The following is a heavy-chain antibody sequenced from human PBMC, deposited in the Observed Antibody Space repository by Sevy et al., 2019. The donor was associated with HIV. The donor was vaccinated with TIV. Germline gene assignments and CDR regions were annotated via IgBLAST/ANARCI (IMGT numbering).Heavy chain of an antibody. V-gene: IGHV3-21*01. Sequence: GGSLRLSCAASGFNFSNYSMNWVRQAPGKGLEWVSSISSSSSYIYYADSVKGRFTISGDNAKNSLYLQMNSLRGEDTAVYYCARVAGYDFWNGYAYWGQGTLVTVSS. J-gene: IGHJ4*02. D-gene: IGHD3-3*01. CDR1: GFNFSNYS. CDR2: ISSSSSYI. CDR3: ARVAGYDFWNGYAY.